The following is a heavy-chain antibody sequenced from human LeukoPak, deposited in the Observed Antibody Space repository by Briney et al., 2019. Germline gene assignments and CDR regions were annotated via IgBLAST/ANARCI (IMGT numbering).Heavy chain of an antibody. CDR1: GLTFNNYA. CDR2: ISGSGGST. CDR3: AKGCAGRAPFDY. J-gene: IGHJ4*02. V-gene: IGHV3-23*01. Sequence: GGSLRLSCAASGLTFNNYAMTWVRQAPGKGLEWVSFISGSGGSTFYADSVKGRFIISRDNSKNTLFLQMNSLRAEDAAVYYCAKGCAGRAPFDYWGQGTLVTVSS. D-gene: IGHD1-14*01.